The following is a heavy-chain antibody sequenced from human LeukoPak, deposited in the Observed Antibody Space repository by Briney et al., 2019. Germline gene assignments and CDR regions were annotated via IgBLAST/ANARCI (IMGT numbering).Heavy chain of an antibody. CDR1: GGSITSNNHY. Sequence: SETLSLTCTVSGGSITSNNHYWNWIRQPAGKGLEWIGRIYTSGRTMYNPSLKSRVTISIDTSKKQFSLKLSSVTAADTAVYYCARDVYYYDSSGRYYFDYWGQGTLVTVSS. CDR3: ARDVYYYDSSGRYYFDY. V-gene: IGHV4-61*02. CDR2: IYTSGRT. D-gene: IGHD3-22*01. J-gene: IGHJ4*02.